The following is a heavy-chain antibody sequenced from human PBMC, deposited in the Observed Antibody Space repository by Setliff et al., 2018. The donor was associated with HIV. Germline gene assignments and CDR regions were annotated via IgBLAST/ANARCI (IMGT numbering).Heavy chain of an antibody. CDR3: ARRGNYVFYYYMDV. J-gene: IGHJ6*03. Sequence: GASVKVSCKASGYTFTTYAMNWVRQAPGQGLQWMGWINTNTGNPTYAQGFTGRFVFSLDTSVSTAYLQISSLKADDTAVYYCARRGNYVFYYYMDVWGKGTTVTVSS. CDR1: GYTFTTYA. V-gene: IGHV7-4-1*02. CDR2: INTNTGNP. D-gene: IGHD1-7*01.